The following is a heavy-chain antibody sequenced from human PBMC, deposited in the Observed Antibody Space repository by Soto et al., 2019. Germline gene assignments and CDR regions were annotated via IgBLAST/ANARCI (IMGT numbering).Heavy chain of an antibody. CDR1: GGSISSGDYY. J-gene: IGHJ5*02. CDR2: IYYSGST. D-gene: IGHD5-18*01. Sequence: SETLSLTCTVSGGSISSGDYYWSWIRQPPGKGLEWIGYIYYSGSTYYNPSLKSRVTISVDASKNQFSLKLSSVTAADTAVYYCARAFGETGYSYGSWGQGTLVTVSS. V-gene: IGHV4-30-4*01. CDR3: ARAFGETGYSYGS.